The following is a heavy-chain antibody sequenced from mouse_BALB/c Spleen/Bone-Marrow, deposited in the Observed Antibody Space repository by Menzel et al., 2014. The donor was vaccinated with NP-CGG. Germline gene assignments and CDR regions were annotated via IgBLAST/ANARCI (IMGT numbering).Heavy chain of an antibody. CDR2: IDPANGNT. J-gene: IGHJ1*01. CDR1: GFNIKDTY. D-gene: IGHD1-1*01. V-gene: IGHV14-3*02. Sequence: LVESGAELVKPGASVKLSCTASGFNIKDTYMHWVKQRPEQGLEWIGRIDPANGNTKYDPKFQGKATITADTSSNTAYLQLSSLTSEDTAVYYCARGYGSSYGTGYFDVWGAGTTVTVSS. CDR3: ARGYGSSYGTGYFDV.